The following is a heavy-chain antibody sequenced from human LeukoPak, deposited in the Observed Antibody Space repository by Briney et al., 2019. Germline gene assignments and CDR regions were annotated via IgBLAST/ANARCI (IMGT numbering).Heavy chain of an antibody. J-gene: IGHJ4*02. CDR3: ARKGGATTNHFDY. CDR1: GYTFTGYY. D-gene: IGHD1-26*01. CDR2: INPNSGGT. V-gene: IGHV1-2*06. Sequence: GASVKVSCKASGYTFTGYYMHWVRQAPGQGLEWMGRINPNSGGTNYAQKFQGRVTMTRDTSISTAYMELSRLRSDDTAVYYCARKGGATTNHFDYWGQGTLVTVSS.